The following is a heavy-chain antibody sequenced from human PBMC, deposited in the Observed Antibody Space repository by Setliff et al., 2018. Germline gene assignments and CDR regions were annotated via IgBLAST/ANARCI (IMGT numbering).Heavy chain of an antibody. D-gene: IGHD1-26*01. Sequence: SETLSLTCSVSGASITSGGFYWTWIRQPAGKGLEWIGHISPSGSTTYNPSVKSRVTISLDTSKNYFSLKLDSVTAADTALYYCARSPSSGAYWNPRPFYSDYWARGTLVTV. CDR1: GASITSGGFY. J-gene: IGHJ4*02. V-gene: IGHV4-61*09. CDR3: ARSPSSGAYWNPRPFYSDY. CDR2: ISPSGST.